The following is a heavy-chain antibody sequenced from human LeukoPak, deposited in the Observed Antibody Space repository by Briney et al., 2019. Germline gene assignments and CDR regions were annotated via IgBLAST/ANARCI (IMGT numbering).Heavy chain of an antibody. J-gene: IGHJ4*02. D-gene: IGHD1-7*01. CDR2: IYYSGSS. CDR3: AAFSWNYYFDY. CDR1: GGSFSGYY. Sequence: KASETLSLTCAVYGGSFSGYYWSWIRQPPGKGLEWIAYIYYSGSSYYNPSLKSRVTISVDTSKNQFSLKLTSVTAADTAVYYCAAFSWNYYFDYWGQGALVTVSS. V-gene: IGHV4-59*06.